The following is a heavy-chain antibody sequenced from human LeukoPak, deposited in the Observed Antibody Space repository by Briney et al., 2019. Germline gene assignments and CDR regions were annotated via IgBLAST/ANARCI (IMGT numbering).Heavy chain of an antibody. CDR1: GFTFRSYW. CDR2: INKDGSST. D-gene: IGHD4-17*01. CDR3: ARPKDSGDSVVAFDS. Sequence: PGGSLRLSCVASGFTFRSYWMHWVRQAPGKGLVWVSRINKDGSSTTYADSVKGRFTISRDNAENTLYLQLSSLRGEDTAVYYCARPKDSGDSVVAFDSWGQGTLVTVSS. J-gene: IGHJ4*02. V-gene: IGHV3-74*01.